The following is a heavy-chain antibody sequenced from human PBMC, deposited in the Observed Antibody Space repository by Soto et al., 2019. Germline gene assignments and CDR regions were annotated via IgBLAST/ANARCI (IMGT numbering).Heavy chain of an antibody. J-gene: IGHJ4*02. D-gene: IGHD5-18*01. CDR3: ARGAMANFDY. Sequence: ASVKVSCKASGGTFGSHGIAWVRQAPGQGLEWMGGFIAMLGTPTYAKKVQGRATITADESLTSSYLELRSLRSEDTAVYFCARGAMANFDYWGQGTVVTVSS. CDR2: FIAMLGTP. CDR1: GGTFGSHG. V-gene: IGHV1-69*13.